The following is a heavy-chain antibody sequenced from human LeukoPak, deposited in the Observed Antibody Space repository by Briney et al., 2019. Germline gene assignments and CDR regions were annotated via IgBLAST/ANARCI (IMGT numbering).Heavy chain of an antibody. CDR1: GFTFSDYA. V-gene: IGHV3-21*01. Sequence: GGSLRLSCAASGFTFSDYAMSWVRQAPGKGLEWVSSISSSNSYIYYADSVKGRFTISKDDAKNSLSLHMNSLRAEDTAVYYCARADLDSSGYFDYWGQGTLVTVSS. J-gene: IGHJ4*02. CDR3: ARADLDSSGYFDY. CDR2: ISSSNSYI. D-gene: IGHD3-22*01.